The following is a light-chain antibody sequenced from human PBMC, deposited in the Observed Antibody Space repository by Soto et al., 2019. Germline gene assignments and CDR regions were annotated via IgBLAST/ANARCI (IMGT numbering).Light chain of an antibody. CDR2: DTA. J-gene: IGLJ1*01. CDR1: TGPVSTGHY. V-gene: IGLV7-46*01. Sequence: QAVVTQEPSLTVSPGGKVILTCGSTTGPVSTGHYPYWFQQKPGQAPRPLVYDTANIFSWTPVRFSGSLVGGKAALTLSCAQPEDEAEYYCLLSYRGDYVCGPGTKGTVL. CDR3: LLSYRGDYV.